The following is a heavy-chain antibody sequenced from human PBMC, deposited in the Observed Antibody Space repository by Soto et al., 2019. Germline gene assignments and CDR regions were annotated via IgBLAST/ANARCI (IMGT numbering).Heavy chain of an antibody. D-gene: IGHD6-13*01. V-gene: IGHV3-21*01. CDR2: ISSSSSYI. Sequence: GGSLRLSCAASGFTFSSYSMNWVRQAPGKGLEWVSSISSSSSYIYYADSVKGRFTISRDNAKNSLYLQMNSLRAEDTAVYYCARDSQPGVIIAAAVGMDVWGQGTTVTVSS. CDR3: ARDSQPGVIIAAAVGMDV. CDR1: GFTFSSYS. J-gene: IGHJ6*02.